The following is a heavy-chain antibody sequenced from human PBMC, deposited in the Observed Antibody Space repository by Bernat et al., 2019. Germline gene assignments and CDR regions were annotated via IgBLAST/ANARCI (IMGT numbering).Heavy chain of an antibody. D-gene: IGHD5-12*01. CDR2: TRNRADSYTT. V-gene: IGHV3-72*01. Sequence: VQLVESGGGVVQPGRSLRLSCAASGFTFSSYGMHWVRQAPGKGLEWVGRTRNRADSYTTEYAASVKGRFTISRDDSENSLYLQMNSLKTDDTAVYYCTRVATITSYFFDYWGQGTLVTVSS. CDR1: GFTFSSYG. CDR3: TRVATITSYFFDY. J-gene: IGHJ4*02.